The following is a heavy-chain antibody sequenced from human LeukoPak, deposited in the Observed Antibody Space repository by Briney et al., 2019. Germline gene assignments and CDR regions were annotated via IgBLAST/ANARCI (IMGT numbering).Heavy chain of an antibody. J-gene: IGHJ4*02. V-gene: IGHV3-74*01. CDR2: INSDGSST. Sequence: GGSLRLSCAASGFTFSSYWMHWVRQAPGKGLVWVSRINSDGSSTSYADSVKGRFTISRDNAKNTLYLQMNSLRAEDTAVYYCARYGSGWALFDYWGQGTLVTVSS. CDR1: GFTFSSYW. D-gene: IGHD6-19*01. CDR3: ARYGSGWALFDY.